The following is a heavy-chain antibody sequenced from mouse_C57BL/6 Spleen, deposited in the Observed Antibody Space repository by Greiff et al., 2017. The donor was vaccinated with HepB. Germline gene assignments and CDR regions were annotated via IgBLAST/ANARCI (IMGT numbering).Heavy chain of an antibody. CDR1: GYTFTSYW. J-gene: IGHJ4*01. CDR2: IYPGSGST. Sequence: QVQLQQPGAELVKPGASVKMSCKASGYTFTSYWITWVKQRPGQGLEWIGDIYPGSGSTNYNEKFKSKATLTVDTSSSTAYMQLSSLTSEDSAVYDCAREGLTGTLFAMDYWGQGTSVTVSS. CDR3: AREGLTGTLFAMDY. D-gene: IGHD4-1*01. V-gene: IGHV1-55*01.